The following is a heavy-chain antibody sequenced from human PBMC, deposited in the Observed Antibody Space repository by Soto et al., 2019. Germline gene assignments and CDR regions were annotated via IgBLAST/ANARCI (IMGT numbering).Heavy chain of an antibody. D-gene: IGHD1-26*01. V-gene: IGHV3-23*01. Sequence: SLRLSCAASGFTFSSYAMSWVRQAPGKGLEWVSAISGSGGSTYYADSVKGRFTISRDNSKNTLYLQMNSLRAEDTAVYYCAKDSGSNLGYFDYWGQGTLVTVSS. CDR1: GFTFSSYA. CDR2: ISGSGGST. CDR3: AKDSGSNLGYFDY. J-gene: IGHJ4*02.